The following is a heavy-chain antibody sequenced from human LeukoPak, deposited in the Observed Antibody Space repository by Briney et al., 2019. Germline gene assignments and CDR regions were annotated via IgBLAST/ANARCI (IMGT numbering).Heavy chain of an antibody. D-gene: IGHD6-13*01. Sequence: GSLRLSCAASGFTFSSYVMSWVRQAPGKGLEWVSVISGSGGSTYYADSVKGRFTISRDNSKNTLYLQMNTLRAEDTAVYYCAKGSTTAAHYYYMDVWGKGTTVAVPS. CDR1: GFTFSSYV. CDR3: AKGSTTAAHYYYMDV. J-gene: IGHJ6*03. CDR2: ISGSGGST. V-gene: IGHV3-23*01.